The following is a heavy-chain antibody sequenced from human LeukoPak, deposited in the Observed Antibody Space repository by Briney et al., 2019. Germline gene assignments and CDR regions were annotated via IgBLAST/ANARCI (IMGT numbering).Heavy chain of an antibody. J-gene: IGHJ6*02. Sequence: SQTLSLTCTVSGGSISSGGYYWSWIRQHPGKGLEWIGYIYYSGSTYYNPSLKSRVTISVDTSKNQFSLKLSSVTAADTAVYYCARFYYDFWSGYLASFGMDVWGQGTTVTVSS. D-gene: IGHD3-3*01. V-gene: IGHV4-31*03. CDR2: IYYSGST. CDR3: ARFYYDFWSGYLASFGMDV. CDR1: GGSISSGGYY.